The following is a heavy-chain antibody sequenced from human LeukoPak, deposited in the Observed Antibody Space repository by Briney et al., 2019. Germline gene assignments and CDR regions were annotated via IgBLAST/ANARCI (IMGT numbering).Heavy chain of an antibody. CDR1: GFTFSSYS. V-gene: IGHV3-21*01. CDR2: ISSSSYI. J-gene: IGHJ4*02. Sequence: GGSLRLSCAASGFTFSSYSMNWVRQAPGKGLEWVSSISSSSYIYYADSVKGRFTISRDNAKNSLYLQMNSLRAEDTAVYYCARDRGIIVMGATIDYWGQGTLVTVSS. D-gene: IGHD1-26*01. CDR3: ARDRGIIVMGATIDY.